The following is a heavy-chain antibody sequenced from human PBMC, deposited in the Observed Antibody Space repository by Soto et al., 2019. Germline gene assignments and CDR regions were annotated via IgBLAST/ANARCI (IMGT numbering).Heavy chain of an antibody. CDR2: IYWDDDK. V-gene: IGHV2-5*02. CDR1: GFSLTTSGVG. D-gene: IGHD6-13*01. CDR3: AHRTAAALGA. Sequence: QITLKESGLTLAKPTQTLTLTRTFSGFSLTTSGVGVAWIRQPPGKALEWLALIYWDDDKRYSPSLRSRLTITKDTSRNQVVLTMTNVDPVDTATYYCAHRTAAALGAWGQGILVTVSS. J-gene: IGHJ4*02.